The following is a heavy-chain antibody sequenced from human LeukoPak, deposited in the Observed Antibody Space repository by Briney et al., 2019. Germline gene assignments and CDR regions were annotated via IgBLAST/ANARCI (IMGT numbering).Heavy chain of an antibody. CDR3: ARDDWGGVPFGY. Sequence: GASVKVSCRASGGTFTSYAISWVRQAPGQGLEWMGGIIPIFGTANYAQKFQGRVTITTDESTSTAYMELSSLRSEDTAVYYCARDDWGGVPFGYWGQGTLVTVSS. CDR2: IIPIFGTA. J-gene: IGHJ4*02. CDR1: GGTFTSYA. V-gene: IGHV1-69*05. D-gene: IGHD3-9*01.